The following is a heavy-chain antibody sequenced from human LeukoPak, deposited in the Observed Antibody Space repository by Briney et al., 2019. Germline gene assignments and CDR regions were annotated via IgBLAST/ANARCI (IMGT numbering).Heavy chain of an antibody. V-gene: IGHV4-4*07. Sequence: SETLSLTCTVSGGSISSYYWSWIRQPAGKGLEWIGRIYTSESTNYNPSLKSRVTMSVDTSKNQFSLKLSSVTAADTAVNYCAREHDILTNYYYYYMDVWGKGTTVTVSS. CDR2: IYTSEST. D-gene: IGHD3-9*01. J-gene: IGHJ6*03. CDR3: AREHDILTNYYYYYMDV. CDR1: GGSISSYY.